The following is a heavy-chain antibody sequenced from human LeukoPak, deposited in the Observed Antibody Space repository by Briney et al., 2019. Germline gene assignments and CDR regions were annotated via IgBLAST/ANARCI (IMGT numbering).Heavy chain of an antibody. D-gene: IGHD3-10*01. Sequence: GASVKVSCKASGYTFTSYDINWVRQATGQGLEWMGWMNTNSGNTGYAQKFQGRVTMTSNPSISTAYMDLSSLRSEATAVYYCASAPNYYGSGSYSYYYYGMVLWGQGTTVTVSS. CDR1: GYTFTSYD. J-gene: IGHJ6*02. CDR2: MNTNSGNT. V-gene: IGHV1-8*01. CDR3: ASAPNYYGSGSYSYYYYGMVL.